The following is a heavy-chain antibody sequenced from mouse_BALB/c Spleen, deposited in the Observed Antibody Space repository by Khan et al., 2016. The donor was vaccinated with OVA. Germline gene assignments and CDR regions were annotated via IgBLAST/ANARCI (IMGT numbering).Heavy chain of an antibody. CDR2: IHYSGST. CDR1: GYSITSDYA. Sequence: QLEESGPGLVKPSQSLSLTCPVTGYSITSDYAWNWIRQFPGNKLEWMGYIHYSGSTSYIPSLKSRISITRDTSKNQFFLHLNSVTSEDTATYYCARGRAYWGQGTLVTVAA. CDR3: ARGRAY. D-gene: IGHD3-3*01. V-gene: IGHV3-2*02. J-gene: IGHJ3*01.